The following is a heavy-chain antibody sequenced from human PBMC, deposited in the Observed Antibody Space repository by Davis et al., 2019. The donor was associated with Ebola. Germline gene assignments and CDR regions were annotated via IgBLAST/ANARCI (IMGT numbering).Heavy chain of an antibody. CDR2: ISYDGSNK. CDR3: AKEIWLQYSSGFYYYMDV. V-gene: IGHV3-30*04. Sequence: PGGSLRLSCAASGFTFSGSAIHWVRQAPGKGLEWVAVISYDGSNKYYADSVKGRFNISRDNSKNTLYLQMNSLRAEDTAVYYCAKEIWLQYSSGFYYYMDVWGKGTTVTVSS. J-gene: IGHJ6*03. CDR1: GFTFSGSA. D-gene: IGHD6-19*01.